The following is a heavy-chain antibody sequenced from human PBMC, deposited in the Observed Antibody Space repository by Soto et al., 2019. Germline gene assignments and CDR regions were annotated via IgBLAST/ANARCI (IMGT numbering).Heavy chain of an antibody. CDR2: IDTDGGGT. CDR3: ATVFDL. CDR1: GFTLRSHR. V-gene: IGHV3-74*01. Sequence: EVPLVESGGGLVQPGGSLRVSCAASGFTLRSHRIHWVRQAPGKGLEWVSRIDTDGGGTSYADSVRGRFTISTANAKNTVYLQMNGLRAEDTAVYYCATVFDLWGQGTLVTVSS. J-gene: IGHJ5*02.